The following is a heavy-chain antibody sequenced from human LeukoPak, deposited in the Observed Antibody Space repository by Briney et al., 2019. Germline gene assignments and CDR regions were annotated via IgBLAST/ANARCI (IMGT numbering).Heavy chain of an antibody. CDR1: GGSISSDY. Sequence: SETLSLTCTVSGGSISSDYWSWIRQPPGKGMEWVGYIYYSGSTNYHPSLKSRVTISVDTSKNQFSLKLSSVTAADTAVYYCARDLVRGYCSGGSCYPSWFDPWGQGTLVTVSS. V-gene: IGHV4-59*01. D-gene: IGHD2-15*01. J-gene: IGHJ5*02. CDR2: IYYSGST. CDR3: ARDLVRGYCSGGSCYPSWFDP.